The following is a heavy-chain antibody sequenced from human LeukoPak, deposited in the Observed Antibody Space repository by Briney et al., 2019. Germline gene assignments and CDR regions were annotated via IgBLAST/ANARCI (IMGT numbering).Heavy chain of an antibody. CDR3: GRTKRERPGTGDP. J-gene: IGHJ5*02. CDR2: ISPYNGNT. D-gene: IGHD2-8*02. Sequence: ASVKVSCKASGYTFTTYGVIWVRQAPGQGLEWVGWISPYNGNTNYAQKLQGRVTMTTGTSTSTAFMELRSLRSEDTAVYYCGRTKRERPGTGDPWGQGTLVTVSS. V-gene: IGHV1-18*01. CDR1: GYTFTTYG.